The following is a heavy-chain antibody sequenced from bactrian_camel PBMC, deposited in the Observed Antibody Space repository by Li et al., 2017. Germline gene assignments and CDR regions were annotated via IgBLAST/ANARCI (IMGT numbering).Heavy chain of an antibody. D-gene: IGHD5*01. J-gene: IGHJ4*01. Sequence: VQLVESGGGSVQSGGSLRLSCAVSGYTYSTSCMGWFRQAPGKEREGVAVIDADGSTSYADSVKGRFAISQAHNNKNTVYLQVNNLKPEDTAMYYCAANEWYALGLERGKYDYWGQGTQVTVS. CDR2: IDADGST. CDR3: AANEWYALGLERGKYDY. CDR1: GYTYSTSC. V-gene: IGHV3S42*01.